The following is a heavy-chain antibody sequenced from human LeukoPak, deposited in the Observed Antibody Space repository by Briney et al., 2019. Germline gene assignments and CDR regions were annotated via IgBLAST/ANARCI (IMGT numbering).Heavy chain of an antibody. CDR3: ARGRPHGNDY. CDR2: IASDGSGT. D-gene: IGHD4-23*01. CDR1: GFTFSSYW. V-gene: IGHV3-74*01. J-gene: IGHJ4*02. Sequence: PGGSLRLSCAASGFTFSSYWMDWVRQAPGKGLVWVSRIASDGSGTTYADSVKGRFSISRDNAKNTLYLQMNSLRVEDTAVYYCARGRPHGNDYWGQGPLVTVSS.